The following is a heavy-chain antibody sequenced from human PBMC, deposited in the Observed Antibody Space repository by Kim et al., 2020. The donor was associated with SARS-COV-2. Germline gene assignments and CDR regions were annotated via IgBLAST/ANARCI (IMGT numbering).Heavy chain of an antibody. J-gene: IGHJ6*03. CDR3: AKDQGDFWSGYYYYYMDV. CDR2: ISGSGGST. CDR1: GFTFSSYA. D-gene: IGHD3-3*01. Sequence: GGSLRLSCAASGFTFSSYAMSWVRQAPGKGLEWVSAISGSGGSTYYADSVKGRFTISRDNSKNTLYLQMNSLRAEDTAVYYCAKDQGDFWSGYYYYYMDVWGKGTTVTVSS. V-gene: IGHV3-23*01.